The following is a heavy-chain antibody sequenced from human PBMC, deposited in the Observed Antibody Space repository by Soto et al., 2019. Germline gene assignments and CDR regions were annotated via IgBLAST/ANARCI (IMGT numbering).Heavy chain of an antibody. D-gene: IGHD3-10*01. CDR1: GFTYISYA. V-gene: IGHV3-23*01. J-gene: IGHJ2*01. Sequence: EVQLLESGGGLVQPGGSLRLSCAASGFTYISYAMNWVRQAPGKGLQWVSAISGGGDATFYADSVKGRFTISRDNSRNMVTLQMNSLGADDTAVYYCARKVPGSTTRPDYWYFDLCGRGTLVTVSS. CDR3: ARKVPGSTTRPDYWYFDL. CDR2: ISGGGDAT.